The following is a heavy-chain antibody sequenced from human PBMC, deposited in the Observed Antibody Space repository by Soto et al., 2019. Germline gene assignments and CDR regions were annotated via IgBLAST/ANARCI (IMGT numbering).Heavy chain of an antibody. D-gene: IGHD1-1*01. CDR1: GYTFSDHD. Sequence: QVQLVQSGAEVKKPGASVKVSCKASGYTFSDHDINWVRQATGQGPEWLGWMNPNSGDTGYAQNFQGRVTMTRDNSIRTAYMELSSLRSEDTVVYYCARVGGNWNDDYFDYWGQGTLVTVSS. V-gene: IGHV1-8*01. CDR2: MNPNSGDT. CDR3: ARVGGNWNDDYFDY. J-gene: IGHJ4*02.